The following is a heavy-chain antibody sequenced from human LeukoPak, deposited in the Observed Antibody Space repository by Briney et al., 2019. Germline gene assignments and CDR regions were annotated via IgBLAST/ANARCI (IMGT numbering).Heavy chain of an antibody. J-gene: IGHJ4*02. Sequence: SETLSLTCTVSGGSISSGSYYWSWIRQPAGKGLEWIGRIYTSGSTNYNPSLKSRVTISVDTSEDQFSLKLSSVTAADTAVYYCARDGGTYSSGWREDYWGQGTLVTVSS. CDR1: GGSISSGSYY. CDR3: ARDGGTYSSGWREDY. CDR2: IYTSGST. V-gene: IGHV4-61*02. D-gene: IGHD6-19*01.